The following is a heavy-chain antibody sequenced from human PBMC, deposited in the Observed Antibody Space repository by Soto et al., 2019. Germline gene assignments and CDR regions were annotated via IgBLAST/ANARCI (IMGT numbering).Heavy chain of an antibody. J-gene: IGHJ4*02. V-gene: IGHV2-5*02. CDR3: AHRPRGYAYYFDY. D-gene: IGHD5-12*01. CDR2: IYWDEDK. Sequence: QITLKESGPTLVKPTQTLTLTCTFSGFSLSTRGVAVGWFRQPPGKALEWLALIYWDEDKWYSPSLKSRLTLTADTSKNQVVLTMPNMDPVDTATYYCAHRPRGYAYYFDYWGQGTLVTVSS. CDR1: GFSLSTRGVA.